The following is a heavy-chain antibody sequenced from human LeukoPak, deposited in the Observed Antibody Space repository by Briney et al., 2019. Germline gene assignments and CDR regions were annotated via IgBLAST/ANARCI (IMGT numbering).Heavy chain of an antibody. CDR2: ISDSGST. J-gene: IGHJ4*02. CDR3: ARVHFASNRDFDF. V-gene: IGHV4-59*08. Sequence: KTSETLSLTCAVSGASISSHYWSWIRQPPGKGLEWIGYISDSGSTNYNSSLKSRVTISADTSKNQFSLKLTSVTAADTAVYFCARVHFASNRDFDFWGQGTLVTVSS. CDR1: GASISSHY. D-gene: IGHD7-27*01.